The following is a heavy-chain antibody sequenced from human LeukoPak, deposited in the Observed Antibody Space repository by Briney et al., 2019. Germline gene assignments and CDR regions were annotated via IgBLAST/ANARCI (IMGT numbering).Heavy chain of an antibody. CDR3: ASTSAIEGYWFDP. D-gene: IGHD2-2*02. Sequence: GGSLRLSCAASGFTLSSNYMSWVRQAPGKGLEWVSVIYSGGSTYYADSVKGRFTISRDNSKNTLYLQMNSLRAEDTAVYYCASTSAIEGYWFDPWGQGTLVTVSS. CDR2: IYSGGST. J-gene: IGHJ5*02. CDR1: GFTLSSNY. V-gene: IGHV3-66*02.